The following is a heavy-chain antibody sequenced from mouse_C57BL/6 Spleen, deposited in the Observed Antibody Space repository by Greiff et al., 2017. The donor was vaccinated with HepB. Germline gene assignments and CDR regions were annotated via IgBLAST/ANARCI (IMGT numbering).Heavy chain of an antibody. V-gene: IGHV5-9-1*02. CDR3: TIYYDYDGPGYFDV. CDR2: ISSGGDYI. J-gene: IGHJ1*03. CDR1: GFTFSSYA. Sequence: EVKLVESGEGLVKPGGSLKLSCAASGFTFSSYAMSWVRQTPEKRLEWVAYISSGGDYIYYADTVKGRFTISRDNARNTLYLQMSSLKSEDTAMYYCTIYYDYDGPGYFDVWGTGTTVTVSS. D-gene: IGHD2-4*01.